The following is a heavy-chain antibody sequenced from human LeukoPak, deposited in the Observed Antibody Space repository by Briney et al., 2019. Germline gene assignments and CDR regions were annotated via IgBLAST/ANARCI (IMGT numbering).Heavy chain of an antibody. J-gene: IGHJ3*02. CDR2: IIPIFGTA. V-gene: IGHV1-69*13. D-gene: IGHD4-17*01. Sequence: ASVKVSCKASGYTFTYYGISWVRQAPGQGLEWMGGIIPIFGTANYAQRFQGRVTITADESTSTAYMELSSLRSEDTAVYYCARDRYGDYLTDDAFDIWGQGTMVTISS. CDR1: GYTFTYYG. CDR3: ARDRYGDYLTDDAFDI.